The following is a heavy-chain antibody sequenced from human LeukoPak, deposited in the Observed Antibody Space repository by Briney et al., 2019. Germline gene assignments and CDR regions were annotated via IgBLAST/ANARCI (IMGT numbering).Heavy chain of an antibody. CDR1: GGSISSGGYY. J-gene: IGHJ3*02. D-gene: IGHD2-2*01. CDR2: IYHSGST. Sequence: SETLSLTCTVSGGSISSGGYYWSWIRQPPGKGLEWIGYIYHSGSTYYNPSLKSRVTISVDRSKNQFSLKLSSVTAADTAVYYCARDRNIVVVPAAGLGYAFDIWGQGTMVTVSS. CDR3: ARDRNIVVVPAAGLGYAFDI. V-gene: IGHV4-30-2*01.